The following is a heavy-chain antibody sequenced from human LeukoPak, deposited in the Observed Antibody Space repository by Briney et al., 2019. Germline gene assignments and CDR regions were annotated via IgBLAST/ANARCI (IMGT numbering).Heavy chain of an antibody. CDR3: ARGRIYDILTGYYFDY. J-gene: IGHJ4*02. CDR1: GGSISSSSYY. Sequence: SETLSLTCTVSGGSISSSSYYWGWIRQPPGKGLEWIGSIYYSGSTYYNPSLKSRVTISVDTSKNQFSLKLSSVTAADTAVYYCARGRIYDILTGYYFDYWGQGTLVTVSS. V-gene: IGHV4-39*01. D-gene: IGHD3-9*01. CDR2: IYYSGST.